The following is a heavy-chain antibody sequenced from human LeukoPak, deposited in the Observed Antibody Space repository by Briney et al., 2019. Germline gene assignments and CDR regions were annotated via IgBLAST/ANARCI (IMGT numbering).Heavy chain of an antibody. CDR2: IYYSGTT. Sequence: PSETLSLACTVSGGSISGYCWSWIRQPPGKGLEWIGYIYYSGTTYYNPSLKSRVTISVDTSKNQFSLKLSSVTAADTAVYYCARHEGMVAASFDYWGQGTLVTVSS. J-gene: IGHJ4*02. CDR1: GGSISGYC. V-gene: IGHV4-59*08. CDR3: ARHEGMVAASFDY. D-gene: IGHD2-15*01.